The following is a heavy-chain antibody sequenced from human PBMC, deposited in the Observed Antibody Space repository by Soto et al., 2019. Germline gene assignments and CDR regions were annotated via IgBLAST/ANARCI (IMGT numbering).Heavy chain of an antibody. V-gene: IGHV4-59*01. CDR2: IYYSGST. CDR3: AREYSSRGGMDV. J-gene: IGHJ6*02. CDR1: GGSISSYY. D-gene: IGHD6-13*01. Sequence: SLTCTVSGGSISSYYWSWIRQPPGKGLEWIGYIYYSGSTNYNPSLKSRVTISVDTSKNQFSLKLSSVTAADTAVYYCAREYSSRGGMDVWGQGTTVTVSS.